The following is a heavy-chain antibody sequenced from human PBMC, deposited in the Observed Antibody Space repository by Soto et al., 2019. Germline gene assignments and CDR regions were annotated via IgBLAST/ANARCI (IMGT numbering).Heavy chain of an antibody. CDR1: GFSLRSDW. D-gene: IGHD3-10*01. CDR2: IKEDGSVK. Sequence: GGSLRLSCAAIGFSLRSDWMAWVRQIPGKGLEFVANIKEDGSVKNYVDSVKGRFSISRDNDKNSLYLQMNSLRAEDTAVYYCGTDRWGGAFDMWCQGTTVTVSS. J-gene: IGHJ3*02. CDR3: GTDRWGGAFDM. V-gene: IGHV3-7*01.